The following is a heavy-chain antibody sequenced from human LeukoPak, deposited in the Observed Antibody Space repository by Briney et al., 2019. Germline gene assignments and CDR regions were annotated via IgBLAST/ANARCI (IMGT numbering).Heavy chain of an antibody. V-gene: IGHV3-23*01. CDR1: GFTFSSYA. D-gene: IGHD3-3*01. CDR3: AKEPYYDFWSGGYFDY. J-gene: IGHJ4*02. Sequence: PGGSLRLSCAASGFTFSSYAMSWVRQAPGKGLEWVSAISGSGGSTYYADSVKGRFTISRDNSKNTLYLQMNSLRAEDTAVYYCAKEPYYDFWSGGYFDYWGQGTLVTVSS. CDR2: ISGSGGST.